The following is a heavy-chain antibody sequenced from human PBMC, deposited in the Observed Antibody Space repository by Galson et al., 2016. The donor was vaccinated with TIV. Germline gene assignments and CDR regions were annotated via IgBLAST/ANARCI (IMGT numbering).Heavy chain of an antibody. CDR3: ASTPFRGPYNYYGVDV. CDR2: INPNTGVT. J-gene: IGHJ6*02. Sequence: SVKVSCKASGYTFTDYYMHWVRQAPGQGLEWMGRINPNTGVTKYAQYFQGRVTMTRDTSITTAYMELSRLRSDDMAVYYRASTPFRGPYNYYGVDVWGQGSTVIVSS. CDR1: GYTFTDYY. D-gene: IGHD3-10*01. V-gene: IGHV1-2*06.